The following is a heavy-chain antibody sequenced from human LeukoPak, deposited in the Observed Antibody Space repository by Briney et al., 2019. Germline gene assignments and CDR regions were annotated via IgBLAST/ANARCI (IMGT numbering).Heavy chain of an antibody. Sequence: ASVKVSCKASGYTFINFDINWVRQATGQGLEWMGWMNPSTGNTGYAQKFQSRVTMTRNTSISTAYMELSSLRSDDTAVYYCARGYYGSGSNWFDPWGQGTLVTVSS. CDR2: MNPSTGNT. D-gene: IGHD3-10*01. V-gene: IGHV1-8*01. CDR1: GYTFINFD. J-gene: IGHJ5*02. CDR3: ARGYYGSGSNWFDP.